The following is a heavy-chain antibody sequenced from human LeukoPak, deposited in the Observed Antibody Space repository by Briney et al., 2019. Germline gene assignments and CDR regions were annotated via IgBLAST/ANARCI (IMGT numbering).Heavy chain of an antibody. CDR3: ARDLGEYYDSSGYSFVGAFDI. CDR2: ISYDGSNK. CDR1: GFTFSSYA. J-gene: IGHJ3*02. V-gene: IGHV3-30*04. Sequence: GGSLRLSCAASGFTFSSYAMHWVRQAPGKGLEWVAVISYDGSNKYYADSVKGRFTISSDNSKNTLYLQMNSLRAEDTAVYYCARDLGEYYDSSGYSFVGAFDIWGQGTMVTVSS. D-gene: IGHD3-22*01.